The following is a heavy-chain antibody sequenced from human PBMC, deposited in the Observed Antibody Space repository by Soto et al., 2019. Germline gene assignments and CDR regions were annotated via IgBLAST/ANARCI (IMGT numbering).Heavy chain of an antibody. D-gene: IGHD2-8*01. J-gene: IGHJ3*02. CDR1: GYPFTHYG. V-gene: IGHV1-18*01. Sequence: ASVKVSCKSSGYPFTHYGITWVRQAPGQGLEWMGWISPYNGNTNYGQTLQGRVTLTTDTSTSTVYMELRSLRSDDTAVYYCARDGSIGCISIFGFDIWGQGTMVTVSS. CDR2: ISPYNGNT. CDR3: ARDGSIGCISIFGFDI.